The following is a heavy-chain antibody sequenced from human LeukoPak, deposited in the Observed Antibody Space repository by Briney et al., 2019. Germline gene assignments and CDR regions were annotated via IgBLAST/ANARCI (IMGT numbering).Heavy chain of an antibody. D-gene: IGHD3-3*01. CDR2: ISASGLDT. Sequence: GGSLRLSCAASGFDFTAYGMSWVRQAPGKGLEWVSGISASGLDTYYADSVTGRFTISRDNSKNTVHLLMNSLRAEDSPMYCCAKYGPAFVVVIEHFMYVWGKGTRVTVSS. CDR3: AKYGPAFVVVIEHFMYV. J-gene: IGHJ6*03. V-gene: IGHV3-23*01. CDR1: GFDFTAYG.